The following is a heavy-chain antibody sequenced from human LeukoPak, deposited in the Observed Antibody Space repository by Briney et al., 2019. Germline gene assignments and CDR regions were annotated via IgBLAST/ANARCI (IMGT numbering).Heavy chain of an antibody. CDR2: IYPNNGGT. CDR1: GYTFTDYH. CDR3: AREGDSVMVECDY. Sequence: ASVKVSCKASGYTFTDYHLYGVRQAAGQGRDGMGWIYPNNGGTHYAQKFQGRVTMTRDTSISTAYMELSRLRSDDTPVYYCAREGDSVMVECDYWGQGPLVTVSS. J-gene: IGHJ4*02. V-gene: IGHV1-2*02. D-gene: IGHD5-18*01.